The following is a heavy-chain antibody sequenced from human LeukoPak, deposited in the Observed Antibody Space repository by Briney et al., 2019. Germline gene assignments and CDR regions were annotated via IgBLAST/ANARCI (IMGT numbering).Heavy chain of an antibody. D-gene: IGHD3-22*01. Sequence: SETLSLTCTVSGGSMSNFYWSWIRQFPGKGLEWIGYIYYSGSTKYNPSLKSRVTMSVDTSKNQFSLKLNSVTAADTAVYFCARRPHYYDSRGPIWGQGTLVTVSS. V-gene: IGHV4-59*12. CDR2: IYYSGST. J-gene: IGHJ3*02. CDR1: GGSMSNFY. CDR3: ARRPHYYDSRGPI.